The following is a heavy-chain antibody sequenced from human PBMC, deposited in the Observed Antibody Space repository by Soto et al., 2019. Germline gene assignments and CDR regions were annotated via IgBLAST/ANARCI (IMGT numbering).Heavy chain of an antibody. V-gene: IGHV3-23*01. CDR2: ISGSGGST. CDR3: AKDGPHGYMVYFDY. J-gene: IGHJ4*02. D-gene: IGHD5-12*01. CDR1: GFTFSSYA. Sequence: GGSLRLSCAASGFTFSSYARSWVRQAAEKGQEWVSPISGSGGSTYYADSVKGRFTISRDNSKNTLYLQMNSLRAEDSAVYYCAKDGPHGYMVYFDYWGQGTLVTVSS.